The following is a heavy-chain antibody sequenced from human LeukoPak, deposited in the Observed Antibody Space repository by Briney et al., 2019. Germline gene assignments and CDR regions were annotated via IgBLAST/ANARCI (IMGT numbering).Heavy chain of an antibody. Sequence: PSETLSLTCTVSGGSINSHYWSWVRQPPGKGLVWIGYISYSGNTNYNPSLKSRVTISMHTSKNQFSLKLSSVTAADTAVYYCARQDPDYGGNSEHFDYWGQGTLVTVSS. CDR3: ARQDPDYGGNSEHFDY. CDR1: GGSINSHY. J-gene: IGHJ4*02. D-gene: IGHD4-23*01. V-gene: IGHV4-59*08. CDR2: ISYSGNT.